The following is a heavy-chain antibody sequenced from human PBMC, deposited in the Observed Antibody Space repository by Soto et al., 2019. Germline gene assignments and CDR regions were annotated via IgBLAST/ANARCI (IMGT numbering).Heavy chain of an antibody. CDR1: GFTFSNFG. Sequence: QAQLVESGGGVVQPGRSLRLSCAASGFTFSNFGMHWVRQAPGKGLEWVAVIWYDGSNKYYADSVKGRFTISRDNSKNTLYLQMNSLRAEDTAVYYCARDRYQYARLPPGWGMDVWGQGTTVTVSS. J-gene: IGHJ6*02. D-gene: IGHD2-21*01. CDR2: IWYDGSNK. V-gene: IGHV3-33*08. CDR3: ARDRYQYARLPPGWGMDV.